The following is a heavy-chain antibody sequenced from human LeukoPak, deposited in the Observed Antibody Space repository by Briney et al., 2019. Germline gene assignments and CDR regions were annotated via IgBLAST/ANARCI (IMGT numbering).Heavy chain of an antibody. CDR2: IYSGGDT. J-gene: IGHJ4*02. V-gene: IGHV3-53*01. D-gene: IGHD7-27*01. CDR1: GFTVNSND. CDR3: ARDLAWGAFDY. Sequence: GGSLRPSCAASGFTVNSNDMTWVRQAPGKGLEWVSLIYSGGDTYYADSVKGRFTISRDDSKNTLSLQMNSLRVEDTAVYRCARDLAWGAFDYWGEGTLVTVSS.